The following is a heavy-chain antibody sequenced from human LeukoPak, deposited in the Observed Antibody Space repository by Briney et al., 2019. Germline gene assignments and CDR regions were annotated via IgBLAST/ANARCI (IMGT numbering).Heavy chain of an antibody. CDR2: ISGSGGST. CDR1: GFTFSSFA. CDR3: AKDYQYRSSSFYYYYYYMDV. J-gene: IGHJ6*03. V-gene: IGHV3-23*01. D-gene: IGHD6-6*01. Sequence: GGSLRLSCAASGFTFSSFAMSWVRQAPGKGLEWVSGISGSGGSTYYADSVKGRFTISRDNSKNTLYLQMNSLRAEDTAVYYCAKDYQYRSSSFYYYYYYMDVWGKGTTVTVSS.